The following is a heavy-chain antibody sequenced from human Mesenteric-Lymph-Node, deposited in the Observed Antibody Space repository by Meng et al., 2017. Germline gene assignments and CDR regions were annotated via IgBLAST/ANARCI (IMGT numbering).Heavy chain of an antibody. D-gene: IGHD1-7*01. CDR1: GFTFSSYW. CDR2: IKQDGSEK. Sequence: GESLKISCAASGFTFSSYWMSWVRQAPGKGLEWVASIKQDGSEKYYVDSVKGRFTISRDNAKNSLYLQMNSLRAEDTAVYYCARESSAVDSMWNYYNNWFDPWGQGTLVTVSS. CDR3: ARESSAVDSMWNYYNNWFDP. V-gene: IGHV3-7*01. J-gene: IGHJ5*02.